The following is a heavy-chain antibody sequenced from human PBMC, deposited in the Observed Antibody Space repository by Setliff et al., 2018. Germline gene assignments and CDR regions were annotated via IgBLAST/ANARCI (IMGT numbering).Heavy chain of an antibody. CDR1: GYTFTDYY. CDR3: ATEGHSSGWCSSTFDI. CDR2: VDPEDGET. V-gene: IGHV1-69-2*01. J-gene: IGHJ3*02. Sequence: ASVKVSCKVSGYTFTDYYMHWVQQAPGKGLEWMGLVDPEDGETIYAEKFQGRVTITADTSTDTAYMELSSLRSEDTAVYYCATEGHSSGWCSSTFDIWGQGTMVTVSS. D-gene: IGHD6-19*01.